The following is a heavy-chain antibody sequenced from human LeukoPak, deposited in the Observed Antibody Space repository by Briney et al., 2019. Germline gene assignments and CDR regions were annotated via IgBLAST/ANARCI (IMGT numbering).Heavy chain of an antibody. CDR1: GGSFSGYY. Sequence: SETLSLTCAVNGGSFSGYYWTWIRQPPGKGLEWIGEIYHSGSTNYNPSLKSRLTPSVDTSKNQFSLKLSSVTAADTAVYYCARSSGHSTARNYYYYMDVWGKGTTVAVAS. CDR2: IYHSGST. J-gene: IGHJ6*03. V-gene: IGHV4-34*01. CDR3: ARSSGHSTARNYYYYMDV. D-gene: IGHD3-10*01.